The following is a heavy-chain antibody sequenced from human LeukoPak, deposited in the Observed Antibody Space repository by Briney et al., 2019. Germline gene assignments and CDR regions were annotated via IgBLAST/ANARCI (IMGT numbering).Heavy chain of an antibody. V-gene: IGHV3-23*01. CDR3: AKGSYYDSSGSFYFDY. Sequence: GGSLRLSCAASGFTFSDYAMSWVRQAPGKGLEWVSGISGSGDNTYYADSVKGRFTISRDNSKNTLYVQVNSLGTEDTAAYYCAKGSYYDSSGSFYFDYWGQGTLVTVSS. J-gene: IGHJ4*02. D-gene: IGHD3-22*01. CDR2: ISGSGDNT. CDR1: GFTFSDYA.